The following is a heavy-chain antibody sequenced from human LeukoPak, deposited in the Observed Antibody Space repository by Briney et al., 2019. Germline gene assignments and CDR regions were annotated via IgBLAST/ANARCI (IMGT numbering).Heavy chain of an antibody. Sequence: ASVKVSCMASGYSFTSYGITWVRQAPGQGLEWMGWISGYNGNTNYEQKLLGRVTLTTDTSTSTAYMELRSLRSDDTAVYYCARGLDLKDAFNIWGQGTMVTVSS. J-gene: IGHJ3*02. CDR1: GYSFTSYG. V-gene: IGHV1-18*01. D-gene: IGHD6-6*01. CDR3: ARGLDLKDAFNI. CDR2: ISGYNGNT.